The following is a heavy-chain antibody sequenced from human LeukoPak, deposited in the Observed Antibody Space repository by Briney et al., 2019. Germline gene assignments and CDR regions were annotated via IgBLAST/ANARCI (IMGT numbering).Heavy chain of an antibody. V-gene: IGHV3-23*01. D-gene: IGHD4-23*01. CDR2: ISGHGGST. J-gene: IGHJ4*02. Sequence: PGGSLRLSCAASGFNFSTYAMRWVRQAPGKGLEWVSPISGHGGSTYYADSVKGRFTISRDNSKNTQYLQMNSLRAKDTAVYYCATIVRLYNYFDYWGQGTLVTVSS. CDR1: GFNFSTYA. CDR3: ATIVRLYNYFDY.